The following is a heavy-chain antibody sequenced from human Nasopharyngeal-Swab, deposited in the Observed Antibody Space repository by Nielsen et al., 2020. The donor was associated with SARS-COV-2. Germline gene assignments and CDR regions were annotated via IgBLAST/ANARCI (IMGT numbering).Heavy chain of an antibody. V-gene: IGHV1-2*04. CDR2: INPNSGGT. CDR3: AIPDPGSSWHKNYYYYGMDV. J-gene: IGHJ6*02. Sequence: ASVKVSCKASGYTFTGYYMHWVRQAPGQGLEWMGWINPNSGGTNYAQKFQGWVTMTRDTSISTAYMGLSRLRSDDTAVYYCAIPDPGSSWHKNYYYYGMDVWGQGTTVTVSS. D-gene: IGHD6-13*01. CDR1: GYTFTGYY.